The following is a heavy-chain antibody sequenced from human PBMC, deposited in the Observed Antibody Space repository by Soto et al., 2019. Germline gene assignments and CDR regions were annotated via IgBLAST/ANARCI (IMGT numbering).Heavy chain of an antibody. CDR2: ISISSTDK. J-gene: IGHJ4*01. CDR3: VRGRTPLF. V-gene: IGHV3-21*06. CDR1: GFTLRTYT. Sequence: PGGSLRLSCASSGFTLRTYTMNWVRQAPGKGLEWVASISISSTDKYYADSGRGTFTISTDNAQYALYLQMNSPRADDMSVYFRVRGRTPLFGGQGTLVTVSS.